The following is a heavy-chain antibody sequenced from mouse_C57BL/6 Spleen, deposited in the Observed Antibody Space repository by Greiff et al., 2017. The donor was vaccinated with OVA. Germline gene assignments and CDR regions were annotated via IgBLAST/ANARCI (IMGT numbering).Heavy chain of an antibody. CDR1: GFNIKDDY. Sequence: VQLQQSGAELVRPGASVKLSCTASGFNIKDDYMHWVKQRPEQGLEWIGWIDPENGDTEYASKFQGKATITADTSSNTAYLQLSSLTSEDTAVYYCTTGTKFAYWGQGTLGTVSA. CDR2: IDPENGDT. V-gene: IGHV14-4*01. CDR3: TTGTKFAY. D-gene: IGHD4-1*01. J-gene: IGHJ3*01.